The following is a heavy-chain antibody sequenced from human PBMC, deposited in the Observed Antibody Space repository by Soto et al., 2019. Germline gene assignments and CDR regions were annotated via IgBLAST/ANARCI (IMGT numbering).Heavy chain of an antibody. Sequence: GASVKVSCKASGYTFTGYYMHWVRQAPGQGLEWMGWINPNSGGTNYAQKFQGWVTMTRDTSISTAYMELSRLRSDDTAVYYCARVQAELMTTVTTGYYYGMDVWGQGTTVTVSS. CDR3: ARVQAELMTTVTTGYYYGMDV. CDR1: GYTFTGYY. J-gene: IGHJ6*02. CDR2: INPNSGGT. V-gene: IGHV1-2*04. D-gene: IGHD4-17*01.